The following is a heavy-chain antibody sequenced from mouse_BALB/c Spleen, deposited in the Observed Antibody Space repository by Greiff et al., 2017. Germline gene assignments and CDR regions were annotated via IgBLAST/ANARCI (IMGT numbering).Heavy chain of an antibody. J-gene: IGHJ3*01. Sequence: VKLVESGPGLVQPSQSLSITCTVSGFSLPSYGVHWVRQSPGKGLEWLGVIWSGGSTDYNAAFISRLSISKDNSKSQVFFKMNSLQANDTAIYYCAMLYYRYDGCADWGQGNRVTVAA. D-gene: IGHD2-14*01. CDR2: IWSGGST. CDR1: GFSLPSYG. CDR3: AMLYYRYDGCAD. V-gene: IGHV2-2*02.